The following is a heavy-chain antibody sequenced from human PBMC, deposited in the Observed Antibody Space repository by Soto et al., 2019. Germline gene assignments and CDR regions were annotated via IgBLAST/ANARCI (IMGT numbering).Heavy chain of an antibody. CDR2: ISGSGGST. V-gene: IGHV3-23*01. CDR1: GFTFSRYA. D-gene: IGHD3-10*01. Sequence: PGGSLRLSCAASGFTFSRYAMSWVRQAPGKGLEWVSAISGSGGSTYYADSVKGRFTISRDNSKNTLYLQMNSLRAEDTAVYYCASAGPLFLASGGFDYWGQGTLVTVSS. CDR3: ASAGPLFLASGGFDY. J-gene: IGHJ4*02.